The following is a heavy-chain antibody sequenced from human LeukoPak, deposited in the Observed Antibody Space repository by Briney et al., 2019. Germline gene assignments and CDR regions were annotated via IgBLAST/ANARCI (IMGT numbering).Heavy chain of an antibody. J-gene: IGHJ4*02. D-gene: IGHD3-3*01. CDR2: ISGSGGST. CDR3: AKVPRRLEAFDY. CDR1: GSTFSSYA. V-gene: IGHV3-23*01. Sequence: GGSLRLSCAASGSTFSSYAMSWVRQAPGKGLEWVPAISGSGGSTYYADSVKGRFTISRDNSKNTLYLQMNSLRAEDTAVYYCAKVPRRLEAFDYWGQGTLVTVSS.